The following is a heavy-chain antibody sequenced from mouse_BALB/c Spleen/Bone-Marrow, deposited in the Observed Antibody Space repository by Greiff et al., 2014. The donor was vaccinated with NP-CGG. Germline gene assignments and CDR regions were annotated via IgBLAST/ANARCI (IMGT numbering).Heavy chain of an antibody. V-gene: IGHV14-3*02. D-gene: IGHD1-1*01. CDR2: IDPANGNT. Sequence: DVKLQESGAELVKPGASVKLSCTASGFNIKDTYMHWVKQRPEQGLEWIGRIDPANGNTKYGPKFQGKATITADTSSNTAYLQPSSLTLEDTAVYYCARYYYGSSYFNYGAKGPPLPFSS. J-gene: IGHJ2*01. CDR3: ARYYYGSSYFNY. CDR1: GFNIKDTY.